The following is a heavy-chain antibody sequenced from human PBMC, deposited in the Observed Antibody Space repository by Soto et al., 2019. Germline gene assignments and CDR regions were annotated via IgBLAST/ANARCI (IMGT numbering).Heavy chain of an antibody. Sequence: QVQLQESGPGLVKPSQTLSLTCTVSGGSISSGDYCWSWIRQPPGKGLEWIGYIYYSGSTYYNPSLKSRVTISVDTSKNQFSLKLSSVTAADTAVYYCARAAGLRDGGYGTSFDYWGQGTLVTVSS. V-gene: IGHV4-30-4*01. CDR3: ARAAGLRDGGYGTSFDY. CDR2: IYYSGST. J-gene: IGHJ4*02. CDR1: GGSISSGDYC. D-gene: IGHD3-22*01.